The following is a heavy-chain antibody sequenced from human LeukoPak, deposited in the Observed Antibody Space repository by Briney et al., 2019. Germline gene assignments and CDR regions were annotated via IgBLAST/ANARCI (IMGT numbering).Heavy chain of an antibody. J-gene: IGHJ5*02. CDR3: ARGQRRWLQSPMGWFDP. V-gene: IGHV1-2*02. CDR1: GGTFSSYA. Sequence: ASVKVSCKASGGTFSSYAISWVRQAPGQGLEWMGWINPNSGGTNYAQKFQGRVTMTRDTSISTAYMELSRLRSDDTAVYYCARGQRRWLQSPMGWFDPWGQGTLVTVSS. CDR2: INPNSGGT. D-gene: IGHD5-24*01.